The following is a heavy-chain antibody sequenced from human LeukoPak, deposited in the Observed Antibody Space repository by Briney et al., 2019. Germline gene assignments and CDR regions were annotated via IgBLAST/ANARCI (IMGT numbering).Heavy chain of an antibody. CDR1: GYTFPGYY. CDR2: INPNRGGT. Sequence: SVQVSCKASGYTFPGYYMHWLRQAAGQGREWMGRINPNRGGTNYAQKFQDRVILPRDTSISTADMELSRLRSDDTGVYYCARFKNSGWSDFDYWGQGTLVTVSS. D-gene: IGHD6-19*01. V-gene: IGHV1-2*05. CDR3: ARFKNSGWSDFDY. J-gene: IGHJ4*02.